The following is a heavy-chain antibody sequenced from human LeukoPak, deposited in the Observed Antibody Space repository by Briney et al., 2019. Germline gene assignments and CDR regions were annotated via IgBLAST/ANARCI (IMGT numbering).Heavy chain of an antibody. V-gene: IGHV1-69*05. D-gene: IGHD3-3*01. CDR2: IIPLFGTT. CDR3: ARAAYNDFWSEYNYFGP. J-gene: IGHJ5*02. CDR1: GGTFSYTA. Sequence: SVKVSCKASGGTFSYTAISWVRQAPGQGLEWMGGIIPLFGTTNYAQNFQGRVTITKNDSTTTAYMELSSLRSDDTAMYYCARAAYNDFWSEYNYFGPWGQGSLVTVSS.